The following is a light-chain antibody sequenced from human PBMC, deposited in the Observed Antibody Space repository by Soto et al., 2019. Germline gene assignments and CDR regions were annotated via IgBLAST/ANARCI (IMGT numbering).Light chain of an antibody. Sequence: QSVLTQPPSASGTPGQRVTISCSGSNSNIGSNPVHWYQQFPGTAPKVLIYSNYQRPSGVPDRFSGSKSGTSASLAISGLQSEDEADYYCAAGDDRLSDLLLGGGTRVTV. CDR3: AAGDDRLSDLL. J-gene: IGLJ2*01. CDR1: NSNIGSNP. CDR2: SNY. V-gene: IGLV1-44*01.